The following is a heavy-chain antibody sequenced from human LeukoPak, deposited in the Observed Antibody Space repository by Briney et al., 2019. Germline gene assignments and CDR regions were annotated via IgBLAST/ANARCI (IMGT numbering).Heavy chain of an antibody. V-gene: IGHV3-23*01. CDR3: AKEGSSWYPYHYYGMDV. Sequence: GGSLRLSCAASGFTFSSYAMSWVRQAPGKGLEWVSAISGSGGSTYYADSVKGRFTISRDNSKNTLYLQMNSLRAEDTAVYYCAKEGSSWYPYHYYGMDVWGQGTTVTVSS. CDR1: GFTFSSYA. D-gene: IGHD6-13*01. J-gene: IGHJ6*02. CDR2: ISGSGGST.